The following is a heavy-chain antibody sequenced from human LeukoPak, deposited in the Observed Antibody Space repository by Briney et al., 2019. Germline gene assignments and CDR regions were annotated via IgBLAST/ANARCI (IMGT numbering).Heavy chain of an antibody. CDR2: INHSGST. J-gene: IGHJ4*02. Sequence: SETLSPTCAVYGGSFSGYYWSWIRQPPGKGLEWIGEINHSGSTNYNPSLKSRVTISVDTSKNQFSLKLSSVTAADTAVHYCARGQYSSGWYQYWGQGTLVTVSS. V-gene: IGHV4-34*01. CDR3: ARGQYSSGWYQY. CDR1: GGSFSGYY. D-gene: IGHD6-19*01.